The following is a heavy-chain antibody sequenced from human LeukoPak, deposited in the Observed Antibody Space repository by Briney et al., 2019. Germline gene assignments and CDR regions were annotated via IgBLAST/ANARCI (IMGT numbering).Heavy chain of an antibody. CDR1: GFIVSTNY. Sequence: GGFLRLSCAASGFIVSTNYMSWVRQATGKGLECGSVIYSGGSTYYAASVKGRFTISRDNSKNTLYLQMNGLRAEDTAVYYWARLSGYTYGMDVWGQGTTVTVSS. D-gene: IGHD5-24*01. CDR3: ARLSGYTYGMDV. J-gene: IGHJ6*02. V-gene: IGHV3-66*04. CDR2: IYSGGST.